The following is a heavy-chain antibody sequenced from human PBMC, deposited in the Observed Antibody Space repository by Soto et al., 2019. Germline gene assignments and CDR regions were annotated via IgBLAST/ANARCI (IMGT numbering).Heavy chain of an antibody. Sequence: QVQLVQTGAEVKKPGASVKVSCKASGYTLTYYYMHWVRQAPGHGLEWMGWISPNSGGTNYAQKFQGRVTMTRDSSISTAYMELSRLTSDDSVVYYCARDPIGIFARYYFDYWGQGALVTVSS. CDR1: GYTLTYYY. V-gene: IGHV1-2*02. CDR2: ISPNSGGT. J-gene: IGHJ4*02. D-gene: IGHD3-3*01. CDR3: ARDPIGIFARYYFDY.